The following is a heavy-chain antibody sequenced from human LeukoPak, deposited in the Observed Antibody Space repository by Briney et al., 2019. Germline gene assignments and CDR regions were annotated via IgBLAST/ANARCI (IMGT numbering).Heavy chain of an antibody. CDR1: GGSISSYY. V-gene: IGHV4-59*12. J-gene: IGHJ4*02. CDR3: VRGFDYAFYD. CDR2: IYYSGST. Sequence: SETLSLTCTVSGGSISSYYWSWIRQPPGKGLEWIGYIYYSGSTNYRPSLKSRVTISVDTSKNQFSLKLSSVTAADTAFYYCVRGFDYAFYDWGQGTLVTVSS. D-gene: IGHD4-17*01.